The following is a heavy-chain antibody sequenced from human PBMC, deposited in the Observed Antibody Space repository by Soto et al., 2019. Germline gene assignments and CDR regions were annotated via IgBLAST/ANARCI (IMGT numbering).Heavy chain of an antibody. V-gene: IGHV4-34*01. D-gene: IGHD6-6*01. CDR1: GGSFSDYS. J-gene: IGHJ5*02. Sequence: SETLSLTCAVYGGSFSDYSWSWIRQPPVKGLEWMGEINHSGSTNYNPSLKSRVTISVETSKNQFSLKLSSVAAADTAVYYCARGRRINSSSYRERNWFDPWGQGTLVTVSS. CDR2: INHSGST. CDR3: ARGRRINSSSYRERNWFDP.